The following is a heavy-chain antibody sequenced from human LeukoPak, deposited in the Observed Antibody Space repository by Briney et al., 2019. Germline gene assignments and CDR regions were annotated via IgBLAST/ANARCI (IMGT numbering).Heavy chain of an antibody. D-gene: IGHD4-23*01. V-gene: IGHV1-2*02. J-gene: IGHJ4*02. CDR2: INPNSGGT. CDR3: AREIYGGNSVGIDY. Sequence: GASVKVSCKASGYTFTGYYMHWVRQAPGQGLEWMGWINPNSGGTNYAQKFQGRVTMTRDTSISTAYMELSRLRSDDTAVYYCAREIYGGNSVGIDYWGQGTLVTVSS. CDR1: GYTFTGYY.